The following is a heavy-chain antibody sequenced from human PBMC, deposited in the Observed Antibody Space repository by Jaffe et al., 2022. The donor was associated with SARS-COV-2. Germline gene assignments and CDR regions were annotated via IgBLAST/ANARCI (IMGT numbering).Heavy chain of an antibody. V-gene: IGHV3-49*04. CDR3: TRDGEQQLVHNYYGMDV. Sequence: EVQLVESGGGLVQPGRSLRLSCTASGFTFGDYAMSWVRQAPGKGLEWVGFIRSKAYGGTTEYAASVKGRFTISRDDSKSIAYLQMNSLKTEDTAVYYCTRDGEQQLVHNYYGMDVWGQGTTVTVSS. J-gene: IGHJ6*02. CDR1: GFTFGDYA. D-gene: IGHD6-13*01. CDR2: IRSKAYGGTT.